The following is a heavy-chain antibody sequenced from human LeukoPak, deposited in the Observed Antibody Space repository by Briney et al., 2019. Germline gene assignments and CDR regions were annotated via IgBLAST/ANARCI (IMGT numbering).Heavy chain of an antibody. D-gene: IGHD3-10*01. CDR2: INDSGSA. V-gene: IGHV4-34*01. CDR1: GGSFSDYH. J-gene: IGHJ4*02. CDR3: GRGPHPHWPPMEN. Sequence: PETLSLTCAVYGGSFSDYHWTWIRQSPGKGLDWIGEINDSGSALYNPSLMNRVTISVDMSKNHFSLNLTSVTAADTGVYYCGRGPHPHWPPMENWGQGSLVTVSS.